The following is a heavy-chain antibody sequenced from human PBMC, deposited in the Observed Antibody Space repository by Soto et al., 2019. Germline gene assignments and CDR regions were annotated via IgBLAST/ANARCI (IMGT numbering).Heavy chain of an antibody. Sequence: SETLSLTCTVSGGSISSYYWSWIRQPPGKGLEWIGFISYSGTTSYSQSLKSRVAISLDTSKNQFSLSLSSVTAADTAVYYCARGRGYSYGLDPWGQGTLVTVS. J-gene: IGHJ5*02. CDR1: GGSISSYY. D-gene: IGHD5-18*01. CDR2: ISYSGTT. CDR3: ARGRGYSYGLDP. V-gene: IGHV4-59*08.